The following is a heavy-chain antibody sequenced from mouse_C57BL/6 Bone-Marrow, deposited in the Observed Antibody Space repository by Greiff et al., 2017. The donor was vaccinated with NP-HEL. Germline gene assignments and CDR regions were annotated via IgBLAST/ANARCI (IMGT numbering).Heavy chain of an antibody. D-gene: IGHD1-1*01. J-gene: IGHJ2*01. V-gene: IGHV6-3*01. CDR1: GFTFSNYW. Sequence: DVMLVESGGGLVQPGGSMKLSCVASGFTFSNYWMNWVRQSPEKGLEWVAQIRLKSDNYATHYAESVKGRFTISRDDSKSSVYLQMNNLRAEDTGIYYCTGGITTVVAWYFDYWGQGTTLTVSS. CDR2: IRLKSDNYAT. CDR3: TGGITTVVAWYFDY.